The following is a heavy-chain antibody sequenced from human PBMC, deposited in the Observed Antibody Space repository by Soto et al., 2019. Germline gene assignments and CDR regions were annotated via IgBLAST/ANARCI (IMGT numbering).Heavy chain of an antibody. D-gene: IGHD3-16*01. Sequence: PSPTLSLACAISGESVSSNRAAWNWIRQCPSRGLEWLGRRYYRSKWYNDYADYVKSRITINPDTSKNQVSLQLNSVTPEDTAVYYCTRDWAGTYGLDVWGQGTTVTVYS. CDR3: TRDWAGTYGLDV. CDR1: GESVSSNRAA. V-gene: IGHV6-1*01. CDR2: RYYRSKWYN. J-gene: IGHJ6*02.